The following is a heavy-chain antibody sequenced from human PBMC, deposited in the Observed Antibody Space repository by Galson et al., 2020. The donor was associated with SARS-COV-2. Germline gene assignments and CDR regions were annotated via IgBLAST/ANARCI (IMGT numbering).Heavy chain of an antibody. CDR1: GGSISSSSYY. D-gene: IGHD3-22*01. J-gene: IGHJ6*03. V-gene: IGHV4-39*07. Sequence: SETLSLTCTVSGGSISSSSYYWGWIRQPPGKGLEWIGSIYYSGSTYYNPSLKSRVTISVDTSKNQFSLKLSSVTAADTAVYYCARESAAYYYDGSGYPRGYYYYMDVWGKGTTVTVSS. CDR2: IYYSGST. CDR3: ARESAAYYYDGSGYPRGYYYYMDV.